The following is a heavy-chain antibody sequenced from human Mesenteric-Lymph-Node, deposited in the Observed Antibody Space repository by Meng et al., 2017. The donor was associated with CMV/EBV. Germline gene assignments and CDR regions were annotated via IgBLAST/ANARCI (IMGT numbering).Heavy chain of an antibody. J-gene: IGHJ6*02. CDR1: GSTLSTYW. V-gene: IGHV3-7*01. Sequence: GESLKISCAASGSTLSTYWMSWVRQAPGKRLEWVASIKNDGSENYYVDSVKGRFTVSKDNANNSLYVQMNSLRVDDTAVYYYAKGTYYYGMDVWGQGIRVTVSS. CDR2: IKNDGSEN. CDR3: AKGTYYYGMDV.